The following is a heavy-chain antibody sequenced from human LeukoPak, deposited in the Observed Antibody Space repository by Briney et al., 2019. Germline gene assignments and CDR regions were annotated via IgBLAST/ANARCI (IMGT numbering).Heavy chain of an antibody. Sequence: PGGSLRLSCAASGFTFSSYGMHWVRQAPGKGLEWVAVIWYDGSNKYYADSVKGRFTISRDNSKNTLYLQMNSLRAEDTAVYYCAKDALIAARLSYYYMDVWGKGTTVTVSS. CDR1: GFTFSSYG. D-gene: IGHD6-6*01. J-gene: IGHJ6*03. CDR3: AKDALIAARLSYYYMDV. V-gene: IGHV3-33*06. CDR2: IWYDGSNK.